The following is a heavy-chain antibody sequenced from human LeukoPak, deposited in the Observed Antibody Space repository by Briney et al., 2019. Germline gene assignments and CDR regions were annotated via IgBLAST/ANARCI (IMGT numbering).Heavy chain of an antibody. CDR3: ARDRYFDWSGDY. Sequence: GGSLRLSCAASGFTFSSYGMHWVRQAPGKGLEWVAVISYDGSNKYYADSVKGRFTISRDNSKNTLYLQMNSLRAEDTAVYYCARDRYFDWSGDYWGQGTLVTVSS. CDR1: GFTFSSYG. J-gene: IGHJ4*02. CDR2: ISYDGSNK. D-gene: IGHD3-9*01. V-gene: IGHV3-30*03.